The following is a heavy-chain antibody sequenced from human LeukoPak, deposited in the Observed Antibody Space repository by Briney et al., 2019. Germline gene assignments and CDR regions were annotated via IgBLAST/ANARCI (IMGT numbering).Heavy chain of an antibody. V-gene: IGHV3-49*03. J-gene: IGHJ4*02. D-gene: IGHD2-15*01. CDR2: IKSQAYGGTT. CDR3: TRGCGGGGCSYGVEDF. Sequence: GGSLRLSCTASGFNFGDYAITWFRKAPGKGLEWVGIIKSQAYGGTTQYAASVKGRFSISRDDSKSIAYLVMRGLKAEDTAIYYCTRGCGGGGCSYGVEDFWGQGALVTIFS. CDR1: GFNFGDYA.